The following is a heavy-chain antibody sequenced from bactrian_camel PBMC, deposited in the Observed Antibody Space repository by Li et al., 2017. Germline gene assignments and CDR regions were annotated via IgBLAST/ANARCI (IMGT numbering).Heavy chain of an antibody. CDR3: AAELPHPLYGGSWSHCRSDLGY. J-gene: IGHJ6*01. V-gene: IGHV3S53*01. Sequence: QVQLVESGGGSVQAGGSLRLSCVVSPYISSMYCLGWFRQVPGKQREGVATIDRDDSAKYADSVKGRFTISLDTAMNTMSLQMNSLKPEDTAVYVCAAELPHPLYGGSWSHCRSDLGYWGQGTQVTVS. D-gene: IGHD6*01. CDR2: IDRDDSA. CDR1: PYISSMYC.